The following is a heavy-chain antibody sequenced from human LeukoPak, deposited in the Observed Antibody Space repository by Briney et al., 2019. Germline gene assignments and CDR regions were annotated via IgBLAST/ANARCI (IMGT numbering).Heavy chain of an antibody. D-gene: IGHD2-15*01. CDR1: GGSTSSYY. CDR3: AREGVVAATQFDY. CDR2: INTSGST. J-gene: IGHJ4*02. V-gene: IGHV4-4*07. Sequence: SETLSLTCTVSGGSTSSYYWSWIRQPAGKGLEWIGRINTSGSTNYNPSLKSRVTMSVDTSKNQFSLKLSSVTAADTAVYYCAREGVVAATQFDYCGQGTLVTVSS.